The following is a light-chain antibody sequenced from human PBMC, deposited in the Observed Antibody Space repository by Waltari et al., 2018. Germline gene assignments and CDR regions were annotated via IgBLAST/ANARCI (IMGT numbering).Light chain of an antibody. V-gene: IGKV4-1*01. CDR3: QQYYNTPLA. Sequence: DIVMTQSPDSLAVSLGERATINCKYSQSVLKSSNNKNDLAWYQKKPGQPPKLLIYWASTRDSGVPDRFSGSGSGTDFTLTISSLQAEDVAVYYCQQYYNTPLAFGPGTKVEIK. CDR1: QSVLKSSNNKND. J-gene: IGKJ3*01. CDR2: WAS.